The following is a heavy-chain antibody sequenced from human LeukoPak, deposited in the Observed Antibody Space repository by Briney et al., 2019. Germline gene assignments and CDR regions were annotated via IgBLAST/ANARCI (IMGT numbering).Heavy chain of an antibody. V-gene: IGHV4-59*12. CDR2: IYYSGST. CDR3: ARKGNQLLGR. D-gene: IGHD2-2*01. CDR1: GGSISSYY. Sequence: SETLSLTCTVSGGSISSYYWSWIRQPPGKGLEWIGYIYYSGSTNYNPSLRSRVTISVDTSKNQFSLKLSSVTAADTAVYYCARKGNQLLGRWGQGTLVTVSS. J-gene: IGHJ4*02.